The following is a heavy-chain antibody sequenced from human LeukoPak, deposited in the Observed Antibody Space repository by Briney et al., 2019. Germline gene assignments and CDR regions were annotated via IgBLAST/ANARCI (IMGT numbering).Heavy chain of an antibody. Sequence: SQTLSLTCTVSGGSISSGAYYWSWIRQPPGKGLEWIGHINHSGSTYYNPSLKSRVTISTDRSQNQFSLKLTSVTAADTAVYYCARGDFYGSGSYNVYWGQGTPVTVSS. V-gene: IGHV4-30-2*01. D-gene: IGHD3-10*01. CDR2: INHSGST. CDR1: GGSISSGAYY. J-gene: IGHJ4*02. CDR3: ARGDFYGSGSYNVY.